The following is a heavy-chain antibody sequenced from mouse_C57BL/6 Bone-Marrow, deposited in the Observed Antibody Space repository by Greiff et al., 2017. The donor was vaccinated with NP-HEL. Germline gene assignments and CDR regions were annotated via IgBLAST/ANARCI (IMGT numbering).Heavy chain of an antibody. CDR3: ARSSNYYGSSYDFDY. CDR2: IYPGDGDT. D-gene: IGHD1-1*01. CDR1: GYAFSSSW. V-gene: IGHV1-82*01. Sequence: VQLQQSGPELVKPGASVKISCKASGYAFSSSWMTWVKQRPGKGLEWIGRIYPGDGDTNYNGKFKGKATLTADKSSSTAYMQLSSLTSEDSAVYYCARSSNYYGSSYDFDYWGQGTTLTVSS. J-gene: IGHJ2*01.